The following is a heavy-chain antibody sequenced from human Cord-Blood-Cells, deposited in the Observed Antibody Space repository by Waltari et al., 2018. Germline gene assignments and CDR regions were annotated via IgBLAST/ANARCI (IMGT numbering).Heavy chain of an antibody. CDR3: ARDRGNFLFHYYGMDV. V-gene: IGHV1-2*04. D-gene: IGHD2-21*02. J-gene: IGHJ6*02. CDR2: INPNRGGT. Sequence: QVQLVQSGAEVKKPGASVKVSCKASGYTFTGYYMHWVRQAPGQGLEWMGCINPNRGGTKYAQKFQGWVTMTRDTSVSTAYMGLSSLRSDDTAVYYCARDRGNFLFHYYGMDVWGQGTTGTVSS. CDR1: GYTFTGYY.